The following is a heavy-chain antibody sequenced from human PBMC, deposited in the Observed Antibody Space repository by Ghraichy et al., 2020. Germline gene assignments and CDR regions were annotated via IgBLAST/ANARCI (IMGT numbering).Heavy chain of an antibody. CDR1: GGSISSSSYY. CDR2: VYYSGST. D-gene: IGHD2-2*01. V-gene: IGHV4-39*01. J-gene: IGHJ4*02. Sequence: SETLSLTCTVSGGSISSSSYYWGWIRQPPGKGLEWIGSVYYSGSTYYNPSLKSRVTISVDTSKNQFSLKLSSVTAADTAVYYCARGRLGHCSSTSCYEASDYNNYFDYWGQGTLVTVSS. CDR3: ARGRLGHCSSTSCYEASDYNNYFDY.